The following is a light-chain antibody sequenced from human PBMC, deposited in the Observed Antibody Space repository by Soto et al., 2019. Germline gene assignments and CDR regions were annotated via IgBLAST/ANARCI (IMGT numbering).Light chain of an antibody. V-gene: IGKV4-1*01. CDR1: QSVLYSANNMNY. CDR2: WAS. Sequence: DIVMTQSPDSLAVSLGERVTINCKSSQSVLYSANNMNYLAWYQQKPGQPPKLLIYWASTRESGVPDRFSGSGSGTDFTLTINSLQAEDVAVYYCQQYSSSSLTFGQGTKVEIK. J-gene: IGKJ1*01. CDR3: QQYSSSSLT.